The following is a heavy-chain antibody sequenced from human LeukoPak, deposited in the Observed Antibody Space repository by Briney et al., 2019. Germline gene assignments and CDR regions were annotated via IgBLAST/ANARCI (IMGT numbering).Heavy chain of an antibody. J-gene: IGHJ4*02. CDR2: IYSGGST. CDR3: ARLSKSYSIFDY. Sequence: GGSLRLSCGASGFTVSSNYMSWVRQAPGKGLEWVSVIYSGGSTYYADSVKGRFTISRDNSKNTLYLQMNSLRAEDTAVYYCARLSKSYSIFDYWGQGTLVTVSS. CDR1: GFTVSSNY. D-gene: IGHD1-26*01. V-gene: IGHV3-53*01.